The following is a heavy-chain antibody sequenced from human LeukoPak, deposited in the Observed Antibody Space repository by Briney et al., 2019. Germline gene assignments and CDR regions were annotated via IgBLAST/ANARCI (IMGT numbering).Heavy chain of an antibody. D-gene: IGHD7-27*01. CDR2: INQDGSET. V-gene: IGHV3-7*04. CDR3: SGDPGDY. J-gene: IGHJ4*02. CDR1: GGSFSGYY. Sequence: ETLSLTCAVYGGSFSGYYWSWIRQPPGKGLEWVANINQDGSETYYVDSVEGRFTISRDNAKNSLFLQMSSLRAEDTAVYFCSGDPGDYWGQGTLVTVSS.